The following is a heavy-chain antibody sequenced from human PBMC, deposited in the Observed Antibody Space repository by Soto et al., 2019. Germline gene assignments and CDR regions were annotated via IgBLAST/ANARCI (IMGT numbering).Heavy chain of an antibody. CDR1: GGSISSGDYY. V-gene: IGHV4-30-4*01. D-gene: IGHD3-10*01. CDR3: ARDGDGSHYFDY. Sequence: SETLSLTCAVSGGSISSGDYYWSWIRQPPGKGLEWIGYIYYSGSTYYNPSLKSRVTISVDTSKNQFSLKLSFVTAADTAVYYCARDGDGSHYFDYWGQGTLVTVSS. CDR2: IYYSGST. J-gene: IGHJ4*02.